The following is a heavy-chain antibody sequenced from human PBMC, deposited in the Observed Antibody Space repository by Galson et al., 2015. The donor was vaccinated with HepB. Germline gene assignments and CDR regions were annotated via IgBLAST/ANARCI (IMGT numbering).Heavy chain of an antibody. CDR3: AGNVVVPAAPRGGYYYYYYMDV. J-gene: IGHJ6*03. D-gene: IGHD2-2*01. CDR2: IISIFGTA. Sequence: SVKVSCTASGGTFSSYAISWVRQAPGQGPEWMGGIISIFGTANYAQKFKGRVTITADESTSTAYMELNSLRSEDTAVYYCAGNVVVPAAPRGGYYYYYYMDVWGKGTTVTVSS. CDR1: GGTFSSYA. V-gene: IGHV1-69*13.